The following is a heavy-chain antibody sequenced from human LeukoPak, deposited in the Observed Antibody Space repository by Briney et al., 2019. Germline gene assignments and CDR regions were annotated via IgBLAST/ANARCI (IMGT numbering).Heavy chain of an antibody. Sequence: ASVKVSCKASGYTFTSYDINGVRQATGQGLEWMGWMNPNSGNTGYAQKFQGRVTMTRNTSISTAYMELSSLRSEDTAVYYCARGENWFPYYYYMDVWGKGTTVTVSS. CDR2: MNPNSGNT. D-gene: IGHD2/OR15-2a*01. CDR3: ARGENWFPYYYYMDV. J-gene: IGHJ6*03. CDR1: GYTFTSYD. V-gene: IGHV1-8*01.